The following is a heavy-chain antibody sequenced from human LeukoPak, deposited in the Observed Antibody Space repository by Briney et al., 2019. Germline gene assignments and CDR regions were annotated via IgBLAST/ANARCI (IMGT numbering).Heavy chain of an antibody. D-gene: IGHD5-24*01. CDR3: ARNRRDGYNSHNWFDP. CDR2: MNPNSGNT. Sequence: GASVKVSCKASGYTFTSYDINWVRQATGQGLEWMGWMNPNSGNTGYAQKFQGRVTITRNTSISTAYMELSSLRSEDTAVYYCARNRRDGYNSHNWFDPWGQGTLVTVSS. CDR1: GYTFTSYD. J-gene: IGHJ5*02. V-gene: IGHV1-8*03.